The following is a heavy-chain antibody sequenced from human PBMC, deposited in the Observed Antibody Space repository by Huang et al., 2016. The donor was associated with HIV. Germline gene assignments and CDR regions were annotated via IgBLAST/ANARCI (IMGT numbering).Heavy chain of an antibody. CDR1: GYTFTNYD. CDR2: MNPNPGNP. J-gene: IGHJ4*02. Sequence: QVHLVQSGAEVKKPGASVKVSCKASGYTFTNYDINWVRQAPGRGLGWMGVMNPNPGNPCFAQSFQGRVTMTRKTSITTAYMELTSLTSEDTAVYYCARSAYGDLDYWGLGTLVIVSS. V-gene: IGHV1-8*02. CDR3: ARSAYGDLDY. D-gene: IGHD4-17*01.